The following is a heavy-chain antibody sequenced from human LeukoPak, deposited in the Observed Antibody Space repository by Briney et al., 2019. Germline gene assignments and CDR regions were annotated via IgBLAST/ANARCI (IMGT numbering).Heavy chain of an antibody. CDR3: ARDRLDDNWFDP. V-gene: IGHV3-74*01. D-gene: IGHD2-21*01. J-gene: IGHJ5*02. CDR1: GFTFSSYW. Sequence: PGGSLRLSCAASGFTFSSYWMHWVRQAPGKGLVWVSRINSDGSSTSYADAVKGRFTISRDNAKNTLYLQMNSLRAEDTAVYYCARDRLDDNWFDPWGQGTLVTVSS. CDR2: INSDGSST.